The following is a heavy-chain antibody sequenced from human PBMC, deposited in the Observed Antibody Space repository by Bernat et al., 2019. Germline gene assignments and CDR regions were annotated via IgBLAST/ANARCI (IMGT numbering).Heavy chain of an antibody. J-gene: IGHJ4*02. CDR3: ARCPIRPTKFDY. CDR1: GFTFSSYA. V-gene: IGHV3-23*01. CDR2: ISGSGGST. Sequence: EVQLLESGGGLVQPGGSLRLSCAASGFTFSSYAMSWVRQAPGKGLEWVSAISGSGGSTYYADSVKGRFTISRDNSKNTLYLQMNSLRAEDTAVYYCARCPIRPTKFDYWGQGTLVTVSS. D-gene: IGHD2-2*01.